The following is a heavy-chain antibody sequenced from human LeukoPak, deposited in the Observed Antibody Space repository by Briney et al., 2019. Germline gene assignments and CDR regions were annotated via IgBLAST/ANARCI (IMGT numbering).Heavy chain of an antibody. CDR2: IIPILGIA. CDR3: ARDWVVGATAYFDY. Sequence: GASVKVSCKASGGTFSSYAISWVRQAPGQGLEWMGRIIPILGIANYAQKFQGRVTITADKSTSTAYMELSSLRSEDTAVYYCARDWVVGATAYFDYWGQGTLVTVSS. V-gene: IGHV1-69*04. CDR1: GGTFSSYA. J-gene: IGHJ4*02. D-gene: IGHD1-26*01.